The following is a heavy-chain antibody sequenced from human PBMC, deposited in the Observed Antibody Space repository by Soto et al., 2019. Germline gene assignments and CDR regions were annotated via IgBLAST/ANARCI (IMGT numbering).Heavy chain of an antibody. CDR1: GFTFSSYG. CDR2: ISGSGGST. V-gene: IGHV3-23*01. D-gene: IGHD1-26*01. CDR3: AKASAPGGTYFPLWF. J-gene: IGHJ4*02. Sequence: GVLRLSCAASGFTFSSYGMSWVRQAPGKGLEWVSSISGSGGSTYYADSVKGRFTISRDNSKNTLYLQMNSLRAEDTAVYYCAKASAPGGTYFPLWFWGQGTLVTVSS.